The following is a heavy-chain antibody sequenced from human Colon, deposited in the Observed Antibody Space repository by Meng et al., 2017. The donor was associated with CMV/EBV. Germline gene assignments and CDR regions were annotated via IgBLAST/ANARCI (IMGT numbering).Heavy chain of an antibody. D-gene: IGHD3-3*01. CDR2: ISSSGSTM. J-gene: IGHJ4*02. CDR3: ARDAPPDFWSGPIGY. Sequence: GESLKISCAASGFTFSSYEMNWVRQAPGKGLEWVSYISSSGSTMYYADSVKGRFTISRDNAKNSLYLQMNSLRAEDTAVYYCARDAPPDFWSGPIGYWGQGTLVTVSS. CDR1: GFTFSSYE. V-gene: IGHV3-48*03.